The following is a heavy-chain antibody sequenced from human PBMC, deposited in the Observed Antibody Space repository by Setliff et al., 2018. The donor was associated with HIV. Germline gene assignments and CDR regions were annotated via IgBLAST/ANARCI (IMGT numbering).Heavy chain of an antibody. J-gene: IGHJ5*02. CDR1: GGSVGSGSYY. Sequence: SETLSLTCSVSGGSVGSGSYYWSWIRQSPGKGLEWLGYIYYSTTYYNPSLKSRVTISVDTSKNQFSLKLISVTAADTAVYYCARYGGNSFWFDPWGQGTLVTVSS. V-gene: IGHV4-61*01. D-gene: IGHD2-21*01. CDR2: IYYSTT. CDR3: ARYGGNSFWFDP.